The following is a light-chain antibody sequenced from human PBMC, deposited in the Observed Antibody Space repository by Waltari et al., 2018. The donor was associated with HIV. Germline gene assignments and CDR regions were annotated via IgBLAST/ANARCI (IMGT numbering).Light chain of an antibody. V-gene: IGLV1-40*01. Sequence: QSVLTQPPSVSGAPGQRVTISCTGSSSNIGAGYAVHWYQQLPGTAPTPLLYGNNNRPSGVPDRFSGSKSGTSASLAITGLQAEDEAEYYCQSYDSSLSGWVVFGGGTKVTVL. CDR1: SSNIGAGYA. J-gene: IGLJ2*01. CDR3: QSYDSSLSGWVV. CDR2: GNN.